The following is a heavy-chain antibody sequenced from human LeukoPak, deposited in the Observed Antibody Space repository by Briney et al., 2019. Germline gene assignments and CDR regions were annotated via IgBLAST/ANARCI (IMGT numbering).Heavy chain of an antibody. CDR3: ARGGYSNYHYYYYGMDV. CDR2: INPNSGGT. Sequence: ASAKVSCKASGYTFTGYYMHWVRQAPGQGLEWMGWINPNSGGTNYAQKFQGWVTMTRDTSISTAYMELSRLRSDDTAVYYCARGGYSNYHYYYYGMDVWGQGTTVTVSS. CDR1: GYTFTGYY. V-gene: IGHV1-2*04. D-gene: IGHD4-11*01. J-gene: IGHJ6*02.